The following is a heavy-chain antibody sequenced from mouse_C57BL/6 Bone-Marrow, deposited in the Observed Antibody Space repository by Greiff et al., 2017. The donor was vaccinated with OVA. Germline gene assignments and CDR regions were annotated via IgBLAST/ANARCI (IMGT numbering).Heavy chain of an antibody. CDR1: GFTFSDFY. CDR2: SRNKANDYTT. Sequence: EVMLVDSGGGLVQSGRSLRLSCATSGFTFSDFYMEWVRQAPGKGLEWIAASRNKANDYTTEYSASVKGRFIVSRDTSQSILYLQMNALRAEDTAIYYCARDLIYYDYDRAMDYWGQGTSVTVSS. J-gene: IGHJ4*01. D-gene: IGHD2-4*01. CDR3: ARDLIYYDYDRAMDY. V-gene: IGHV7-1*01.